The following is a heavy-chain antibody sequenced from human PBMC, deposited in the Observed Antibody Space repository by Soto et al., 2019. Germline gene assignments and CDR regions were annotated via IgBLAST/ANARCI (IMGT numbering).Heavy chain of an antibody. D-gene: IGHD3-22*01. CDR1: GGTFSSYA. CDR2: IIPIFGTA. CDR3: ARGTYYYDSSGYYFDY. Sequence: SVKVSCKASGGTFSSYAISWVRQVPGQGLEWMGGIIPIFGTANYAQKFQGRVTITADESTSTAYMELSSLRSEDTAVYYCARGTYYYDSSGYYFDYWGQGTLVTVSS. V-gene: IGHV1-69*13. J-gene: IGHJ4*02.